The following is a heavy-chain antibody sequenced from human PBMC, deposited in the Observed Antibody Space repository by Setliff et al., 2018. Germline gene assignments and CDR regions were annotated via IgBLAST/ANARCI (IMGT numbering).Heavy chain of an antibody. CDR3: ARDGNDSSGYIFDY. V-gene: IGHV1-24*01. Sequence: ASVKVSCKVSGYTLTELSRHWVRQAPGKGLEWMGGFDPEDGETIYAQKFQGRVTITADESTSTAYMELSSLRSEDTAVYYCARDGNDSSGYIFDYWGQGTLVTVSS. J-gene: IGHJ4*02. CDR1: GYTLTELS. D-gene: IGHD3-22*01. CDR2: FDPEDGET.